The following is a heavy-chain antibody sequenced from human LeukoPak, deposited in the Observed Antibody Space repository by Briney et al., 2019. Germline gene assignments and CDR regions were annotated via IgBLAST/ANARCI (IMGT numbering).Heavy chain of an antibody. Sequence: PGGSLRLSCAASGFTFSSYAMSWVRQAPGKGLEWVAVISYDGSNKNYADSVKGRLTISRDNSKNTLYLQMNSLRAEDTAVYYCARDGEFWGFGRSNFDYWGQGTLVTVSS. CDR1: GFTFSSYA. V-gene: IGHV3-30-3*01. D-gene: IGHD3-10*01. CDR2: ISYDGSNK. CDR3: ARDGEFWGFGRSNFDY. J-gene: IGHJ4*02.